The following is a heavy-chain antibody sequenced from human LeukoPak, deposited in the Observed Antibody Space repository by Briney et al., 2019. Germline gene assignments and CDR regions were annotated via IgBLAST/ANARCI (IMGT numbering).Heavy chain of an antibody. D-gene: IGHD3-10*01. CDR3: VRSFGY. Sequence: GESLKISCKASGYNFTNYWIGWVRQMSGKSLEWMGFIYPDDSDTTYSPSFRGQVTISADRSSSTAYLLWSSLEASDTAIYYCVRSFGYWGQGTLVTVSS. CDR1: GYNFTNYW. V-gene: IGHV5-51*01. J-gene: IGHJ4*02. CDR2: IYPDDSDT.